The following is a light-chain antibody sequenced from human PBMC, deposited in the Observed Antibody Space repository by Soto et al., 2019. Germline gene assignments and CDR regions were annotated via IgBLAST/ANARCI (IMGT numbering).Light chain of an antibody. CDR2: AAS. CDR1: QGISSW. V-gene: IGKV1-12*01. Sequence: DIQMTQSPSSVSASVGDRVTITCRASQGISSWLAWYQKKPGKAPNLLIYAASSLQGGVPSRFSGSGSGTDFTLTISRLEPEDFAVYYCQQYGSSPYTFGQGTKVDIK. J-gene: IGKJ2*01. CDR3: QQYGSSPYT.